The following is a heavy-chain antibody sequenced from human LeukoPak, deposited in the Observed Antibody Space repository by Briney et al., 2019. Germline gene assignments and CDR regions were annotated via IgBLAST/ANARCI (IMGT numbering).Heavy chain of an antibody. D-gene: IGHD6-13*01. CDR3: ASQLDGRDY. Sequence: SETLSLTCTVSGGSTSSSSYYWGWIRQPPGKGLEWIGSIYYSGSTYYNPSLKSRVTISVDTSKNQFSLKLSSVTAADTAVYYCASQLDGRDYWGQGTLVTVSS. CDR1: GGSTSSSSYY. V-gene: IGHV4-39*07. J-gene: IGHJ4*02. CDR2: IYYSGST.